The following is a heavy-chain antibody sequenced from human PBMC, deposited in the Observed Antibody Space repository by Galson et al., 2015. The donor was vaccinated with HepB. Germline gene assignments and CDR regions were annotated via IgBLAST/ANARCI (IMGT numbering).Heavy chain of an antibody. D-gene: IGHD5-24*01. J-gene: IGHJ4*02. V-gene: IGHV3-30*03. Sequence: SLRLSCAASGFTFSSYGMYWVRQAPGKGLEWVAVVSNDVSSEYYADSVEGRFTISRDNSKNTLYLQMNSLRAEDTAVYYCAIGIEMVTIADYWGLGTPVTVSS. CDR2: VSNDVSSE. CDR1: GFTFSSYG. CDR3: AIGIEMVTIADY.